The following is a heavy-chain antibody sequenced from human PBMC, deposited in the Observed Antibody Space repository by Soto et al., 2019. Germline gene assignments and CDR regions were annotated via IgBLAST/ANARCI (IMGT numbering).Heavy chain of an antibody. D-gene: IGHD3-9*01. Sequence: ASVKVSCKASGYTFTSYGISWVRQAPGQGLEWMGWISAYNGNTNYAQKLQGRVTMTTDTSTSTAYMELRSLRSDDTAVYYCARGVNNILTGYYKRGGAFDIWGQGTMVTV. J-gene: IGHJ3*02. V-gene: IGHV1-18*01. CDR3: ARGVNNILTGYYKRGGAFDI. CDR2: ISAYNGNT. CDR1: GYTFTSYG.